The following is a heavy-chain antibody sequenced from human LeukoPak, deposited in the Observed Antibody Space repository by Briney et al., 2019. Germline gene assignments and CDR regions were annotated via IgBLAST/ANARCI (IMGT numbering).Heavy chain of an antibody. V-gene: IGHV4-30-4*01. CDR3: TSDPTVTNAGDWYFDV. J-gene: IGHJ2*01. D-gene: IGHD4-17*01. CDR1: GGSISTSDSY. CDR2: IYYTGRT. Sequence: SETLSLTCTVSGGSISTSDSYWTWIRQSPGKGLEWIGYIYYTGRTYYNLSLDLKSRLSIWQDTSKNQFFLHLTSVTAADTAVYYCTSDPTVTNAGDWYFDVWGRGTLVTVSS.